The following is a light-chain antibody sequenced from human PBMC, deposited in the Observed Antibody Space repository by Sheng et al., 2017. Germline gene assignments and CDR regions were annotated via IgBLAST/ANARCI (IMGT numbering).Light chain of an antibody. CDR2: DSS. J-gene: IGKJ4*01. V-gene: IGKV3-11*01. CDR1: QSVSSY. Sequence: EIVLTQSPATLSLSPGERATLSCRASQSVSSYLAWYQQKVGQAPRLLIYDSSNRATGIPARFSGSGSGTDFTLTISSLEPEDFAVYYCQQRSKWPPTFGGGTKVE. CDR3: QQRSKWPPT.